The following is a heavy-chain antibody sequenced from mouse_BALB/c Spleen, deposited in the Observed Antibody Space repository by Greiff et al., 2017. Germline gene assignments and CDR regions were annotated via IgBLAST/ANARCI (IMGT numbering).Heavy chain of an antibody. J-gene: IGHJ2*01. Sequence: VQLQQSGPELVKPGASVKMSCKASGYTFTSYYIHWVKQRPGQGLEWIGWIYPGDGSTKYNEKFKGKTTLTADKSSSTAYMLLSSLTSEDSAIYFCARPRLRYYFDDWGQGTTLTVSS. CDR1: GYTFTSYY. CDR2: IYPGDGST. V-gene: IGHV1S56*01. CDR3: ARPRLRYYFDD. D-gene: IGHD1-1*01.